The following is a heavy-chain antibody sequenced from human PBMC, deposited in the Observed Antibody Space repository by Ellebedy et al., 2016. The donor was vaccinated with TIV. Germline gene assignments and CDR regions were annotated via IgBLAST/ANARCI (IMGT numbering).Heavy chain of an antibody. J-gene: IGHJ4*02. V-gene: IGHV1-2*02. CDR3: AKDRSGSYDF. D-gene: IGHD1-26*01. CDR1: GYTFTSYS. Sequence: ASVKVSCKASGYTFTSYSIHWVRQAPGQGLEWMGFINPTSGATFYSQKFQGRVTLTRDTSINTGYMELRRLTSDDTAVYYCAKDRSGSYDFWGQGTLVSVSS. CDR2: INPTSGAT.